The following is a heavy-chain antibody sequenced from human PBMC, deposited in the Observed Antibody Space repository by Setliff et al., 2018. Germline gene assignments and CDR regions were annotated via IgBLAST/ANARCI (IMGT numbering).Heavy chain of an antibody. CDR3: ARDGHNVYYFDY. J-gene: IGHJ4*02. Sequence: LRLSCAASGFTFSAYSMNWVRQAPGKGLVWVSRINSDGSSTNYADSVKGQFTVSRDNAKNTLYLQMNSLRAEDTAVYYCARDGHNVYYFDYWGLGTLVTVSS. V-gene: IGHV3-74*01. CDR2: INSDGSST. CDR1: GFTFSAYS. D-gene: IGHD1-1*01.